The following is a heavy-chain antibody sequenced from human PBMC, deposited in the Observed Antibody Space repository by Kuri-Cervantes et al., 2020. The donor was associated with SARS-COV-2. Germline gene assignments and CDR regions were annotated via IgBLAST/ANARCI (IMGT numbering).Heavy chain of an antibody. J-gene: IGHJ5*02. Sequence: ETLSLTCTVSGGSISSSSYYWGWLRQPPGKGLEWIGSIYYSGSTYYNPSLKSRVTISVDTSKNQFSLKLSSVTAADTAVYYCARQMMSSITIFGVVITRNWFDPWGQGTLVTVSS. V-gene: IGHV4-39*01. D-gene: IGHD3-3*01. CDR2: IYYSGST. CDR3: ARQMMSSITIFGVVITRNWFDP. CDR1: GGSISSSSYY.